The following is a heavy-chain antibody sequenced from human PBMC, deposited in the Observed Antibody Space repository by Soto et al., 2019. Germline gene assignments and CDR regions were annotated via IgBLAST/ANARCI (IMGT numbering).Heavy chain of an antibody. V-gene: IGHV1-58*01. CDR1: GFTFTSSA. Sequence: SVKVSCKASGFTFTSSAVQWVRQARGQRLEWIGWIVVGSGNTNYAQKFQERVTITRDMSTSTAYMELSSLRSEDTAVYYCAAARYYYDSSGYYPGGAFDIWGQGTMVTVS. D-gene: IGHD3-22*01. CDR2: IVVGSGNT. CDR3: AAARYYYDSSGYYPGGAFDI. J-gene: IGHJ3*02.